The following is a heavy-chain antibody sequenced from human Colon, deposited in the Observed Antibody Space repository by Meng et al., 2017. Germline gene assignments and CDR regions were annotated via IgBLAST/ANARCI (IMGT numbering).Heavy chain of an antibody. CDR1: GGSISSSNW. D-gene: IGHD6-19*01. Sequence: QGPLQGSGPGLVKPSGPLSLTCAGSGGSISSSNWWSWVRQPPGKGLEWIGEIYHSGSTNYNPSLKSRVTISVDKSKNQFSLKLSSVTAADTAVYYCASFPPPGKQWLVTDYWGQGTLVTVSS. J-gene: IGHJ4*02. CDR2: IYHSGST. CDR3: ASFPPPGKQWLVTDY. V-gene: IGHV4-4*02.